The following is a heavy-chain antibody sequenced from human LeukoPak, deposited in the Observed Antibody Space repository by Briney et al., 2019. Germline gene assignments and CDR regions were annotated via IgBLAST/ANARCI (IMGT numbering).Heavy chain of an antibody. CDR3: AKWGPYCVGDYCPALDS. V-gene: IGHV3-7*01. CDR1: RFTFSNYW. Sequence: GGSLRLSCVASRFTFSNYWMSWVRQAPGKGLEWVANINQDGSKKRYADSMKGRFAISRDNAKESLYLQLNSLRAEDTAVYYCAKWGPYCVGDYCPALDSWGPGTLVTVSS. J-gene: IGHJ4*02. CDR2: INQDGSKK. D-gene: IGHD2-21*02.